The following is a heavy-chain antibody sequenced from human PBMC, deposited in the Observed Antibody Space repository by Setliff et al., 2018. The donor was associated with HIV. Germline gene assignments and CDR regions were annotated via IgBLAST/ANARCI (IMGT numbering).Heavy chain of an antibody. J-gene: IGHJ6*03. CDR3: ARQYNFWSGYLGNYMDV. CDR1: GGSLSDYY. D-gene: IGHD3-3*01. Sequence: SETLSLTCGVYGGSLSDYYWNWIRQPPGKGLEWIAEINHSGSTNYNPSLKSRATISVDTSQNQLSLKLSSVTAADTAVYYCARQYNFWSGYLGNYMDVWGKGTTVTVSS. V-gene: IGHV4-34*01. CDR2: INHSGST.